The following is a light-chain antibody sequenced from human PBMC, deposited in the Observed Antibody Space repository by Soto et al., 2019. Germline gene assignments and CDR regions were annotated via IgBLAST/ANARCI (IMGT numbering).Light chain of an antibody. CDR3: QQYDNLPYT. CDR2: DAS. Sequence: DIQMTQSPSSLSASVGDRVTITCQASQDISNYLNWYQQKPGKAPKRLIYDASNLETGVPSRFSESGSGTYFTFTISSLQPEDIATDYCQQYDNLPYTFGQGTKLEIK. V-gene: IGKV1-33*01. J-gene: IGKJ2*01. CDR1: QDISNY.